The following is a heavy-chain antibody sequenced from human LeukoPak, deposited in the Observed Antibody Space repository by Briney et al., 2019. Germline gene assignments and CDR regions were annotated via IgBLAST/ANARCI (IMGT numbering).Heavy chain of an antibody. Sequence: GGSLRLSCAASGFTFSSYAMSWVRQAPGKGLEWVSAISGSGDTTYSADSVKGRFTISRDNSKNTLYLQMNSLRAEDTAVYYCAKGGHCTSSSCYSWFDPWGQGTLVTVSS. J-gene: IGHJ5*02. D-gene: IGHD2-2*01. CDR3: AKGGHCTSSSCYSWFDP. CDR1: GFTFSSYA. V-gene: IGHV3-23*01. CDR2: ISGSGDTT.